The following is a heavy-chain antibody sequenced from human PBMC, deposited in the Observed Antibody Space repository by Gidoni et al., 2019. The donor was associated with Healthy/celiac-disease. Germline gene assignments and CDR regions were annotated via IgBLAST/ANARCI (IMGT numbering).Heavy chain of an antibody. V-gene: IGHV3-30*18. CDR2: ISYDGSNK. D-gene: IGHD1-26*01. CDR3: AKGGRIVEYGMDV. CDR1: AFTFSSYG. Sequence: QVQLVESGGGVVQPGRSLSLSCAASAFTFSSYGMHWVRQAPGKGLEWVAVISYDGSNKYYADSVKGRFTISRDNSKNTLYLQMNSLRAEDTAVYYCAKGGRIVEYGMDVWGQGTTVTVSS. J-gene: IGHJ6*02.